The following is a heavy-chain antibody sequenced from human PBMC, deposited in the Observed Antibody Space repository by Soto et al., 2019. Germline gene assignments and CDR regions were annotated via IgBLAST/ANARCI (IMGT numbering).Heavy chain of an antibody. D-gene: IGHD3-10*01. CDR2: IYYSGST. CDR3: ARQVRGVDP. V-gene: IGHV4-59*08. Sequence: PSETLSLTCAVSGGSISSSNWWSWIRQPPGKGLEWIGYIYYSGSTNYNPSLKSRVTISVDTSKNQFSLKLSSVTAADTAVYYCARQVRGVDPWGQGTLVTVSS. CDR1: GGSISSSNW. J-gene: IGHJ5*02.